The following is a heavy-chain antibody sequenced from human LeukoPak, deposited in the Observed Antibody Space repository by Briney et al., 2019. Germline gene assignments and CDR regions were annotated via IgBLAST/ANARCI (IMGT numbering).Heavy chain of an antibody. Sequence: ASVKVSCKASGGTFTSYGISWVRQAPGQGLEWMGGIIPMFGTTKYAQKFQGRVTITADQSTRTAYMEMSSLRSEDTALYYCSTVGSSASDPYDYWGQGTLVTVSS. CDR1: GGTFTSYG. D-gene: IGHD2-2*01. CDR3: STVGSSASDPYDY. J-gene: IGHJ4*02. CDR2: IIPMFGTT. V-gene: IGHV1-69*13.